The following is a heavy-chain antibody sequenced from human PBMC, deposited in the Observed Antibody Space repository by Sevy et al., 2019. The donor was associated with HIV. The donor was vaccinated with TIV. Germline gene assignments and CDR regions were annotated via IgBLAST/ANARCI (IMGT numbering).Heavy chain of an antibody. J-gene: IGHJ5*02. V-gene: IGHV4-34*01. Sequence: SETLSLTCAVYGGSFSGYYWNWIRQSPGKGLEWIGEINHSGSTHYNPSLKSRVTISVDTSKNQFSLRLNSVTAADTAVYYCTRNGGAFDNGFDPWGQGTLVTVSS. CDR3: TRNGGAFDNGFDP. CDR2: INHSGST. CDR1: GGSFSGYY. D-gene: IGHD2-8*01.